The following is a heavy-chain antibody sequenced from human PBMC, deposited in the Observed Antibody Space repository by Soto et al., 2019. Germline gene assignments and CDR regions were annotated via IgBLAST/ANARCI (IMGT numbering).Heavy chain of an antibody. CDR1: GYSFTSYW. Sequence: GESLKISCKGSGYSFTSYWIGWVRQMPGKGLEWMGIIYPGDSDTRYSPSFQGQVTISADKSISTAYLQWSSLKAADTAVCYCARDSLGPNWNPNGGMDVWGQGTTVTVSS. CDR2: IYPGDSDT. CDR3: ARDSLGPNWNPNGGMDV. J-gene: IGHJ6*02. V-gene: IGHV5-51*01. D-gene: IGHD1-20*01.